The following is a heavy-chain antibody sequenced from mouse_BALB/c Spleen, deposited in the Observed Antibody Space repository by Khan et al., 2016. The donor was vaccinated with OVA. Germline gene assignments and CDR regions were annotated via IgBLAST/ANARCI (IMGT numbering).Heavy chain of an antibody. CDR3: ARSNYYVRGLCAMDY. J-gene: IGHJ4*01. CDR1: GYTFTSYW. D-gene: IGHD1-1*01. CDR2: IGPGSGSA. Sequence: DLVEPGASVKLSCKASGYTFTSYWINWIKERPGQGLEWIGQIGPGSGSAYYNELFKGKATLTVDTSSSTVYIQLSSLSSEDAAGYFCARSNYYVRGLCAMDYWGQGPSVTVSS. V-gene: IGHV1S41*01.